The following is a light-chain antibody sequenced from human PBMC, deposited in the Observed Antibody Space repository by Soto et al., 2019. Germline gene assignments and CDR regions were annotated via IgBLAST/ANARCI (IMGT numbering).Light chain of an antibody. CDR2: GAS. J-gene: IGKJ3*01. CDR3: QQIYTTPFT. V-gene: IGKV1-39*01. CDR1: QSITTS. Sequence: DIQVSQSPSSLSASVGDRVTITCRTSQSITTSLNWYQQKPGKAPKLLIFGASSLQSGVPSRFSGSKSGTDFTLTISSLQPEDFATYYCQQIYTTPFTFGPGTKVDIK.